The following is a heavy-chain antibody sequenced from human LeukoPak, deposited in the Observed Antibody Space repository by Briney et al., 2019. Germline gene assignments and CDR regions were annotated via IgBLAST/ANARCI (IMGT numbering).Heavy chain of an antibody. Sequence: ASVKVSCKVSGYTLTELSMHWVRQSPGKGLEWMGGFDPEDGETIYAQKFQGRVTMTEDTSTDTAYMELSSLRSEDTAVYYCATASPVLDSSSTRRGYYYYYMDVWGKGTTVTVSS. CDR1: GYTLTELS. V-gene: IGHV1-24*01. CDR3: ATASPVLDSSSTRRGYYYYYMDV. D-gene: IGHD6-6*01. J-gene: IGHJ6*03. CDR2: FDPEDGET.